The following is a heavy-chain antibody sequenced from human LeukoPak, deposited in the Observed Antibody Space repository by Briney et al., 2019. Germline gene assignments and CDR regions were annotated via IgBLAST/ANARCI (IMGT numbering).Heavy chain of an antibody. CDR1: GYTFTSYD. Sequence: GASVKVSCKASGYTFTSYDINWVRQATGQGLEWMGWMHPNSGNTGYAQKFQGRVTMTRNTSISTTYMELSSLRSEDTAVYYCARGLLGWPHPPDYWGQGTLVTVSS. V-gene: IGHV1-8*01. J-gene: IGHJ4*02. CDR3: ARGLLGWPHPPDY. CDR2: MHPNSGNT. D-gene: IGHD5-24*01.